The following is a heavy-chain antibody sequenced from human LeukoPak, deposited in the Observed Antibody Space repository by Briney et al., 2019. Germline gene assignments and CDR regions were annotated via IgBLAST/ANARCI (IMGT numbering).Heavy chain of an antibody. Sequence: SETLSLTCAVYGGSFSGYYWSWIRQPPGKGLEWIGEINHSGSTNYNPSLKSRGTISVDTSKNQFSLKLSSVTAADTAVYYCARLPADRIAAAGTGGGDYWGQGTLVTVSS. V-gene: IGHV4-34*01. CDR1: GGSFSGYY. J-gene: IGHJ4*02. CDR3: ARLPADRIAAAGTGGGDY. CDR2: INHSGST. D-gene: IGHD6-13*01.